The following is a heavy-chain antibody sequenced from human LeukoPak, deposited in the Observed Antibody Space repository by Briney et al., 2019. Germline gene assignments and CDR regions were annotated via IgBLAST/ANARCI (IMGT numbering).Heavy chain of an antibody. Sequence: GGSLRLSCAASGFTFSSYGMHWVRQAPGKGLEWVAVISYDGSNKYYADSVKGRFTISRDNSKNTLYLQMNSLRAEDTAVYYCAKLPYYYDSSGWDYWGQGTLVTVSS. CDR3: AKLPYYYDSSGWDY. CDR1: GFTFSSYG. D-gene: IGHD3-22*01. J-gene: IGHJ4*02. CDR2: ISYDGSNK. V-gene: IGHV3-30*18.